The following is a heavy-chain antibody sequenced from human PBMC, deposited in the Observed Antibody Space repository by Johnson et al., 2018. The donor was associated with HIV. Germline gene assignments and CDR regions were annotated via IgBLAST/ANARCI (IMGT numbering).Heavy chain of an antibody. D-gene: IGHD3-16*01. Sequence: VQLVESGGGVVQPGRSLRLSCAASGFTFSSYAMHWVRQAPGKGLEWVAVISYDGSNKYYADSVKGRFTISRDNSKNTLYLQMNSLRAEDTAVYFCAKDRTSWGFDAFDLWGQGTMVTVSS. J-gene: IGHJ3*01. CDR1: GFTFSSYA. V-gene: IGHV3-30-3*01. CDR2: ISYDGSNK. CDR3: AKDRTSWGFDAFDL.